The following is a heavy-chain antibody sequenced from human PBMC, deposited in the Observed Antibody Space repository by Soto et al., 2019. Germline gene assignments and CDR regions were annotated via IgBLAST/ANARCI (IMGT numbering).Heavy chain of an antibody. J-gene: IGHJ4*02. CDR1: GGSISTGAYY. Sequence: SETLSLTCTVSGGSISTGAYYWTWIRQHPGKGLEWIGHIHYSGSTNYNPSLQSRLIISVDTSQNLFSLKLSSVTAADTAVYYCAISTRGFDYWGQGTLVTVSS. CDR2: IHYSGST. CDR3: AISTRGFDY. V-gene: IGHV4-31*03. D-gene: IGHD3-10*01.